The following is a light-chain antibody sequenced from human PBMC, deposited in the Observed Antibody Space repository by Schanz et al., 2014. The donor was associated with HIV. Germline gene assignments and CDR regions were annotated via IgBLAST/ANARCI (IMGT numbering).Light chain of an antibody. CDR2: KVS. J-gene: IGKJ2*01. V-gene: IGKV2-30*02. CDR1: QSLLHSDGNTY. Sequence: DVVMTQSPLSLSVTLGQPASISCRSSQSLLHSDGNTYLSWFHQRPGQSPRRLIYKVSNRDSGVPDRFSGSGSGTDFTLEIGRVEAEDVGVYYCMQSVHVPYTFGQGTKLEIK. CDR3: MQSVHVPYT.